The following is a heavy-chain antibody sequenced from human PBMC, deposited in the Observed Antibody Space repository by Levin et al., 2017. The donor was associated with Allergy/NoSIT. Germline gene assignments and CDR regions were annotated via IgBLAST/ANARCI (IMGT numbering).Heavy chain of an antibody. CDR3: AREDGSTFDF. D-gene: IGHD2-2*03. Sequence: PSETLSLTCTVSGGSISGGGYHWTWIRQHPEMGLEWIGYIYYSGSTFYNPSLKSRPMISVDTSKNQFPLNVSSVTAADTAVYYCAREDGSTFDFWGQGALVTVAS. J-gene: IGHJ4*02. CDR2: IYYSGST. V-gene: IGHV4-31*03. CDR1: GGSISGGGYH.